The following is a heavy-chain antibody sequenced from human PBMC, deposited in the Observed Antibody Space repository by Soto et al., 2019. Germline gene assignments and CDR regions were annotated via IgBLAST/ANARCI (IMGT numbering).Heavy chain of an antibody. D-gene: IGHD1-1*01. CDR2: ISYDGSNT. CDR3: AKDSLPYRTVFDY. J-gene: IGHJ4*02. V-gene: IGHV3-30*18. CDR1: GFTFSSSG. Sequence: QVQLVESGGGVVQPGRSLRLSCAASGFTFSSSGMHWVRQAPGKGLEWVAFISYDGSNTYYADSVKGRFTISRDNSKNTLLLQMNSLRAEDTAVYYCAKDSLPYRTVFDYWGQGTLVTVSS.